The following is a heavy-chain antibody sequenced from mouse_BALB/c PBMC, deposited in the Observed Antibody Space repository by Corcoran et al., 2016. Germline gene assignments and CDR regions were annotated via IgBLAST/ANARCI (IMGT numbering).Heavy chain of an antibody. J-gene: IGHJ2*01. Sequence: QIQLVQSGPELKKTGETVRISCKASGYIFTTAGVQWVQKLPGLGLKWIGWINTHSGVPKYAEAFKGPFAFSLETSASTAYLQISNLKNEDTATYFCASYWSFYYWGQGTTLTVSS. CDR3: ASYWSFYY. CDR2: INTHSGVP. D-gene: IGHD1-1*01. V-gene: IGHV9-4*02. CDR1: GYIFTTAG.